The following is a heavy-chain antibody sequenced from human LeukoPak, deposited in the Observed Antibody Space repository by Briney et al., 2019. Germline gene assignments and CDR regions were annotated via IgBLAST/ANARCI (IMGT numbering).Heavy chain of an antibody. CDR2: IYYSGST. Sequence: PSETLSLTCTVSGGSISGSSFYWGWIRQPPGKGLEWIGSIYYSGSTYYNPSLKSRVTMSADTSNNQFSLKLSSVTAADTAVYYCARTRSPSKYDDSSGYGYWGQGTLVTVSS. CDR3: ARTRSPSKYDDSSGYGY. CDR1: GGSISGSSFY. J-gene: IGHJ4*02. V-gene: IGHV4-39*01. D-gene: IGHD3-22*01.